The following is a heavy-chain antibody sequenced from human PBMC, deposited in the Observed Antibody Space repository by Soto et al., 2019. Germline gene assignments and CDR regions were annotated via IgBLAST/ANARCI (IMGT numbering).Heavy chain of an antibody. D-gene: IGHD1-26*01. CDR3: ARSRSYHAFDY. J-gene: IGHJ4*02. V-gene: IGHV3-30-3*01. CDR1: GFTFSSYA. Sequence: SLGLSCAASGFTFSSYAMHWVRQAPGKGLEWVAVISYDGSNKYYADSVKGRFTISRDNSKNTLYLQMNSLRAEDTAVYYCARSRSYHAFDYWGQGTLVTVSS. CDR2: ISYDGSNK.